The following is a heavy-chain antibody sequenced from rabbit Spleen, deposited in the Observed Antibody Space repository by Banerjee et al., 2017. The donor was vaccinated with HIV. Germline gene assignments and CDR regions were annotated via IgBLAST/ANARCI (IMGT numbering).Heavy chain of an antibody. Sequence: QSLEESGGDLVKPGASLTLTCTASGVSFSFSNYMCWVRQAPGKGLEWIGCVDVGSSGFTYSATWAKGRFTCSKTSSTTVTLQMTSLTVADMATYFCARDTGSSFSSYGMDLWGQGTLVTVS. D-gene: IGHD8-1*01. CDR3: ARDTGSSFSSYGMDL. V-gene: IGHV1S40*01. J-gene: IGHJ6*01. CDR1: GVSFSFSNY. CDR2: VDVGSSGFT.